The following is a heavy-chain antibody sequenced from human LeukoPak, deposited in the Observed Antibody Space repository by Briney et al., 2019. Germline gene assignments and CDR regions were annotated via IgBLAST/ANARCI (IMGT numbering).Heavy chain of an antibody. Sequence: EASVKVSCKASGYTFTIYGISWVRQAPGQGREWMGWISAYNGNTNYAQKLQGRVTMTTDTSTSTAYMELRSLRSDDTAVYYCARVSGYSGSYLLRFRFDYWGQGTLVTVSS. CDR1: GYTFTIYG. J-gene: IGHJ4*02. V-gene: IGHV1-18*01. CDR3: ARVSGYSGSYLLRFRFDY. CDR2: ISAYNGNT. D-gene: IGHD1-26*01.